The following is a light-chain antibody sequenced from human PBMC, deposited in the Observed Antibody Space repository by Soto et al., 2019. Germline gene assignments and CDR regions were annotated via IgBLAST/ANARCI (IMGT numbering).Light chain of an antibody. CDR1: QSVSSSF. J-gene: IGKJ1*01. V-gene: IGKV3-20*01. CDR3: QQYNNWRT. CDR2: GAS. Sequence: EIVLTQSPGTLSLSPGERATLSCRASQSVSSSFLAWYQQKPGQGPRLLIHGASFRATGIPARFSGSGSGTDFTLTISSLQSEDFALYYCQQYNNWRTFGQGTKVDIK.